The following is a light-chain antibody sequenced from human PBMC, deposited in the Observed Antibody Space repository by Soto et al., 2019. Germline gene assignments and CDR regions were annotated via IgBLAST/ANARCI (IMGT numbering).Light chain of an antibody. CDR3: QQYNNWART. V-gene: IGKV3-15*01. CDR2: GAS. J-gene: IGKJ2*01. CDR1: QSISSD. Sequence: ETVMTQSPATLSVSPGERATLSCRASQSISSDLAWYQQKPGQAPRLLIYGASTTATGIPGRFSGSGSGREFTLNISSLQSEDFAVYYCQQYNNWARTFGQGTKLEIK.